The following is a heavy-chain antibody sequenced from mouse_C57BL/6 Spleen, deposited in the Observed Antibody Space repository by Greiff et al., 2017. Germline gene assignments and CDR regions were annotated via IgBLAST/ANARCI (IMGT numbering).Heavy chain of an antibody. J-gene: IGHJ3*01. Sequence: QVQLQQPGAELVKPGASVKMSCKASGYTFTSYWITWVKQRPGQGLEWIGDISPGSGSTNYNETFKSKATLPVDTSSSTAYMQLSSLTSEDSAVYYCARWGPIYYGNYEGFAYWGQGTLVTVSA. CDR2: ISPGSGST. V-gene: IGHV1-55*01. CDR3: ARWGPIYYGNYEGFAY. CDR1: GYTFTSYW. D-gene: IGHD2-1*01.